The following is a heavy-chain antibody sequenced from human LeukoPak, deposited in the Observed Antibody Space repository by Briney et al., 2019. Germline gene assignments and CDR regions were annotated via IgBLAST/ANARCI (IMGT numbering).Heavy chain of an antibody. J-gene: IGHJ5*02. CDR1: GGSISGYY. D-gene: IGHD3-10*01. V-gene: IGHV4-59*08. CDR2: IYYSGSS. CDR3: ARNGGDYYGSGSYFTA. Sequence: PSETLSLTRTVSGGSISGYYWSWIRQPPGKGLEWIGYIYYSGSSNYNPSLNSRVTISVDTSKNQFSLKLSSVTAADTAVYYCARNGGDYYGSGSYFTAWGQGTLVSVSS.